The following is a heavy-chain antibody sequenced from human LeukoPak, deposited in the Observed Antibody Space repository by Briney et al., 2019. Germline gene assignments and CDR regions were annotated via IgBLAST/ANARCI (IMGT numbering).Heavy chain of an antibody. CDR2: INHSGST. V-gene: IGHV4-34*01. D-gene: IGHD2/OR15-2a*01. Sequence: SETLSLTCAVYGESFSNYYWNWIRQPPGKGLEWIGEINHSGSTNYNPSLKSRVTISVDTSKNQFSLKLSSLTAADTAVYYCARGQGRGTYYFRGPEYFHPWGQGTLVTVSS. CDR3: ARGQGRGTYYFRGPEYFHP. CDR1: GESFSNYY. J-gene: IGHJ1*01.